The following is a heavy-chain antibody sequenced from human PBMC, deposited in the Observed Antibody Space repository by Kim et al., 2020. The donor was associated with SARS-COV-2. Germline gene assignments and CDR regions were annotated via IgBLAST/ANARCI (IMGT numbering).Heavy chain of an antibody. CDR2: VYYSGST. D-gene: IGHD3-3*01. J-gene: IGHJ4*02. Sequence: SETLSLTCTVSGGSMSSSSNYWGWIRQPPGKGLEWIGSVYYSGSTYYNPSLKSRVTISEDTFKNQFSLKLSSVTAADTAVYYCARRPGGGGYYQGYFDYWSRGTLVTVSS. V-gene: IGHV4-39*01. CDR1: GGSMSSSSNY. CDR3: ARRPGGGGYYQGYFDY.